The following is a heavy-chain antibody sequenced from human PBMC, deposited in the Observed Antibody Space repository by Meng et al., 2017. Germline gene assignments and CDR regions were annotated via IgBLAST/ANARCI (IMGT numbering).Heavy chain of an antibody. CDR2: IKSKTDGGTT. CDR1: GFTFSNAW. CDR3: TTEVGGGPFDY. J-gene: IGHJ4*02. V-gene: IGHV3-15*01. Sequence: EVQLLEPGGGLVRPGGFLRLSCAASGFTFSNAWISWVRQAPGKGLEWVGRIKSKTDGGTTDYAAPVKGRFTISRDDSKNTLYLQMNSLKTEDTAVYYCTTEVGGGPFDYWGQGTLVTVSS. D-gene: IGHD1-26*01.